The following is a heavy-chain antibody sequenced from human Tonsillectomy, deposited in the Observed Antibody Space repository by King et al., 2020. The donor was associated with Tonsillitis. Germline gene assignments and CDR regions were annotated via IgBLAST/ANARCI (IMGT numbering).Heavy chain of an antibody. D-gene: IGHD1-7*01. CDR3: ARSASWLELQWFDP. V-gene: IGHV2-26*01. CDR2: IFSSDDT. J-gene: IGHJ5*02. CDR1: GFSLSNARMG. Sequence: VTLKESGPVQVKPTETLTLTCTVSGFSLSNARMGVSWIRQPPGKALEWLAHIFSSDDTSYSTSLKNRLTISKDNSKSQVVLTMTDMEPGDTATYYCARSASWLELQWFDPWGQGTLVTVSS.